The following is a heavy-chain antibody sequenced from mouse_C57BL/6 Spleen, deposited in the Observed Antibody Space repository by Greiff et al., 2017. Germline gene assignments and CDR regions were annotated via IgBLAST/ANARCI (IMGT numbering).Heavy chain of an antibody. Sequence: QVQLKQPGAELVKPGASVKLSCKASGYTFTSYWMPWVKQRPGRGLEWIGRLDPNRGGTKYNEKFKSKATLTVDKPSSTAYMQLSSLTSEDSAVYYCARSADDGFPFAYWGQGTLVTVSA. J-gene: IGHJ3*01. CDR1: GYTFTSYW. V-gene: IGHV1-72*01. CDR2: LDPNRGGT. CDR3: ARSADDGFPFAY. D-gene: IGHD2-3*01.